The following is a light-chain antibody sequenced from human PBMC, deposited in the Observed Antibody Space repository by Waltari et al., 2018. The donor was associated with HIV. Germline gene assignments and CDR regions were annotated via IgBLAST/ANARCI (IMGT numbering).Light chain of an antibody. J-gene: IGLJ1*01. Sequence: QSALTQPASVSGSPGQSITISCTGTSNDVGRYDYVSWYQHHPGQAPTLVIYEVTNRPSGISNRFSGSKSGNTASLTISGLQAEDEADYYCSSYVVNSTPYVFGSGTKVTVL. CDR2: EVT. V-gene: IGLV2-14*01. CDR1: SNDVGRYDY. CDR3: SSYVVNSTPYV.